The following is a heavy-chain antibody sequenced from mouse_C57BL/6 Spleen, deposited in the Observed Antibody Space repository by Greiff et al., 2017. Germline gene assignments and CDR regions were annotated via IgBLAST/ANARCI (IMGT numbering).Heavy chain of an antibody. CDR2: IYPGSGST. D-gene: IGHD1-1*01. CDR3: ARSTTVVATGGYFDV. CDR1: GYTFTSYW. V-gene: IGHV1-55*01. Sequence: QVQLQQPGAELVKPGASVKMSCKASGYTFTSYWITWVKQRPGQGLEWIGDIYPGSGSTNYNEKFKSKATLTVDTSSSTAYMQLSSLTSEDSAVYYCARSTTVVATGGYFDVWGTGTTVTVSS. J-gene: IGHJ1*03.